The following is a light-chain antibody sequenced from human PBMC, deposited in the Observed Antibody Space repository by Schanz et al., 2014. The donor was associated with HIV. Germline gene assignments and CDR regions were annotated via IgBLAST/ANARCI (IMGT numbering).Light chain of an antibody. CDR3: SSHAGRNSFVV. J-gene: IGLJ2*01. CDR2: DVS. V-gene: IGLV2-14*03. CDR1: SSDVGAYKY. Sequence: QSALTQPASVSGPPGQSITISCTGTSSDVGAYKYVSWYQQHPGEAPKLMIYDVSNRPSGVSNRFSGSKSGNTASLTISGLQAEDEADYYCSSHAGRNSFVVFGGGTKLPVL.